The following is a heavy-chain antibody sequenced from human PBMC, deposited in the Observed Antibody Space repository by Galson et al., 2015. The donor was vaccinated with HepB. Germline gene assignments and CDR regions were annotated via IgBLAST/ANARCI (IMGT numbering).Heavy chain of an antibody. D-gene: IGHD3-3*01. CDR3: ARAGEVTYYDFWSGYPYYYYMDV. CDR2: ISSSSSYI. CDR1: GFTFSSYS. J-gene: IGHJ6*03. Sequence: SLRLSCAASGFTFSSYSMNWVRQAPGKGLEWVSSISSSSSYIYYADSVKGRFTISRDNAKNSLYLQMNSLRAEDTAVYYCARAGEVTYYDFWSGYPYYYYMDVWGKGTTVTVSS. V-gene: IGHV3-21*01.